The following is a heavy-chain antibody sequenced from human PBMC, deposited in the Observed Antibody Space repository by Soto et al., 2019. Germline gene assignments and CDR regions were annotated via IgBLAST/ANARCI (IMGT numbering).Heavy chain of an antibody. CDR1: GGSFSGYY. CDR3: ARVVYSYDPLRFDY. D-gene: IGHD5-18*01. Sequence: SETLSLTCAVYGGSFSGYYWSWIRQPPGKGLEWIGEINHSGSTNYNPSLKSRVTISVDTSKNQFSLKLSSVTAADTAVYYCARVVYSYDPLRFDYWGQGTLVTVSS. CDR2: INHSGST. V-gene: IGHV4-34*01. J-gene: IGHJ4*02.